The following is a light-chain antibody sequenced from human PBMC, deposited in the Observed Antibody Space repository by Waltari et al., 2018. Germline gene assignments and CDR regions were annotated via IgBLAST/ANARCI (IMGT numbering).Light chain of an antibody. Sequence: QSALTQPRSVSGPPGQSVTISCTGTSRDVGGSHFVSWFQQLPGSAPKLLIYDVSERPPWVPDRVSGSKSANPASLTSSGLQAEDEADYYCCSYVDTYTYVFGPGTRVIVL. V-gene: IGLV2-11*01. CDR1: SRDVGGSHF. J-gene: IGLJ1*01. CDR3: CSYVDTYTYV. CDR2: DVS.